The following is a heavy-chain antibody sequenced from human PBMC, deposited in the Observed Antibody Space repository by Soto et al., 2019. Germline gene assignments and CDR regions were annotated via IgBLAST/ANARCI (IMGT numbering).Heavy chain of an antibody. J-gene: IGHJ6*02. V-gene: IGHV1-69*12. CDR1: GGTFSSYA. Sequence: QVQLVQSGAEVKKPGSSVKVSCKASGGTFSSYAISWVRQAPGQGLEWMGGIIPIFGTANYAQKFQGRVTITADESTSPAYMELSSLRSEDTAVYYCARELGGDFWSGRTVYYYYYGMDVWGQGTTVTVSS. D-gene: IGHD3-3*01. CDR2: IIPIFGTA. CDR3: ARELGGDFWSGRTVYYYYYGMDV.